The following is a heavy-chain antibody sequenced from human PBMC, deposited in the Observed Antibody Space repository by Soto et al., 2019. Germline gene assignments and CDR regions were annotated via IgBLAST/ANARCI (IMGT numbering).Heavy chain of an antibody. CDR3: ARSLIGMVPAASPYYGMDV. CDR1: GGTFSSYT. V-gene: IGHV1-69*02. J-gene: IGHJ6*02. CDR2: IIPILGIA. Sequence: QVQLVQSGAEVKKPGSSVKVSCKASGGTFSSYTISWVRQAPGQGLEWMGRIIPILGIANYAQKFQGRVTITADKSTSTAYMELSSLRSEDTAVYYCARSLIGMVPAASPYYGMDVWGQGTTVTVSS. D-gene: IGHD2-2*01.